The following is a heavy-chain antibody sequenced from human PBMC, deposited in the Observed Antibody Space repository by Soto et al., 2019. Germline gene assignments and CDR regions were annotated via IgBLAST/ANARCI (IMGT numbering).Heavy chain of an antibody. CDR3: VRGMNPLF. J-gene: IGHJ4*01. CDR2: ISISSSDR. V-gene: IGHV3-21*06. CDR1: GFTLRTYT. Sequence: GGSLRLSCAASGFTLRTYTMNWVRQAPGRGLEWVSSISISSSDRYYADSVRGRFTISRDNAKNALYLQMNSLRADDTAVYFCVRGMNPLFGGQGTLVTVSS.